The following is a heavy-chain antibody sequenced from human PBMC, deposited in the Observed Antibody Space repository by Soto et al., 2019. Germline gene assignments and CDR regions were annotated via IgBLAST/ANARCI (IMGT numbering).Heavy chain of an antibody. CDR2: ISGSGGST. CDR1: GFTVSSYA. J-gene: IGHJ5*01. D-gene: IGHD2-21*02. V-gene: IGHV3-23*01. Sequence: HGGSLRLCCAASGFTVSSYAMSWVRQAPGKGLEWVSGISGSGGSTYYADSVKGRFTISRDNSKNTLYLQMNSLRAEDTAIYYCAKAVPDSDSWGQGTLVTVSS. CDR3: AKAVPDSDS.